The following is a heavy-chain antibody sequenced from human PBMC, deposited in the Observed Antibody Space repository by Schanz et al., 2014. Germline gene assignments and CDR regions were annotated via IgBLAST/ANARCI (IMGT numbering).Heavy chain of an antibody. Sequence: QVQLVQSEAEVKKPGSSVKVSCKASGGTFSSYTISWVRQAPGQGLEWIGWISAQTGDTRYAQKMQGRVTMTRDVSSTTAFLELRSLRYDDTAVYYCARDQSPYTNSSDVRYFDYWGQGSLVTVSS. V-gene: IGHV1-18*01. CDR3: ARDQSPYTNSSDVRYFDY. D-gene: IGHD6-6*01. J-gene: IGHJ4*02. CDR1: GGTFSSYT. CDR2: ISAQTGDT.